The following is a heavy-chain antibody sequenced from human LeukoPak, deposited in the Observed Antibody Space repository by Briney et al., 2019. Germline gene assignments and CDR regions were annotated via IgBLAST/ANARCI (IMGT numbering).Heavy chain of an antibody. V-gene: IGHV4-39*01. CDR3: ARLNERDYDSSGYYPHDAFDI. CDR2: IYYSGST. J-gene: IGHJ3*02. D-gene: IGHD3-22*01. Sequence: PSETLSLTCNVSGGSISSSSYYWGWIRQPPGKGLEWIGSIYYSGSTYYNPSLKSRVTISVDTSKNQFSLKLSSVTAADTAVYYCARLNERDYDSSGYYPHDAFDIWGQGTMVTVSS. CDR1: GGSISSSSYY.